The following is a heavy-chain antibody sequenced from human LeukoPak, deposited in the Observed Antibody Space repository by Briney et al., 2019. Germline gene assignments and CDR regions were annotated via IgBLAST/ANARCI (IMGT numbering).Heavy chain of an antibody. V-gene: IGHV3-23*01. Sequence: GGSLRLSCAASGFTVSSNYMSWVRQAPGKGLEWVSAISGSGGSTYYADSVKGRFTISRDNSKNTLYLQMNSLRAEDTAVYYCAKDYYDYVWGSYRSNDAFDIWGQGTMVTVSS. D-gene: IGHD3-16*02. CDR2: ISGSGGST. CDR3: AKDYYDYVWGSYRSNDAFDI. J-gene: IGHJ3*02. CDR1: GFTVSSNY.